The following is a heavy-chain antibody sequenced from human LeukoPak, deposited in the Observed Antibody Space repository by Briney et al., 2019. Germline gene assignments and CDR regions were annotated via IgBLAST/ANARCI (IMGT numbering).Heavy chain of an antibody. D-gene: IGHD3-10*01. CDR2: IRYDGSNK. V-gene: IGHV3-30*02. J-gene: IGHJ4*02. CDR1: GFTFSSYG. Sequence: PGGSLRLSCAASGFTFSSYGMHWVRQAPGKGLEWVAFIRYDGSNKYYADSVKGRFTISRDNSKNTLYLQMNSLRAEDTAVYYCAKDSSRGITMVPGDLDYWGQGTLVTVSS. CDR3: AKDSSRGITMVPGDLDY.